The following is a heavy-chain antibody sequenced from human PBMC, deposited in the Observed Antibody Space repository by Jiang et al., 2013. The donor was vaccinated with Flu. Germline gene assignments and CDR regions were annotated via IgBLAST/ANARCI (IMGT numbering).Heavy chain of an antibody. CDR2: VFYSGDT. CDR1: GGFISNNYYY. CDR3: ARAPDN. Sequence: SLTCTVSGGFISNNYYYWGWIRQPPGKGLEWIGSVFYSGDTYYNPSLKSRVTISVDTPKKQFSLKLTSVTAADTAVYYCARAPDNWGQGILVTVSS. V-gene: IGHV4-39*07. J-gene: IGHJ4*02.